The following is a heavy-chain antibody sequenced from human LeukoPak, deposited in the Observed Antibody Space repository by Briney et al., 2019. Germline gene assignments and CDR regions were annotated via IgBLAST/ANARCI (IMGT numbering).Heavy chain of an antibody. CDR2: IYTSGST. V-gene: IGHV4-61*02. D-gene: IGHD6-13*01. J-gene: IGHJ4*01. Sequence: SSQTLSLTCTVSGGSISSGDYYWSWIRQPAGKGLEWIGRIYTSGSTNYNPSLKSRVTMSVDTSKNQFSLKLSSVTAADTAVYYCARDRSSSSWYPYYFDYWGQEPWSPSPQ. CDR3: ARDRSSSSWYPYYFDY. CDR1: GGSISSGDYY.